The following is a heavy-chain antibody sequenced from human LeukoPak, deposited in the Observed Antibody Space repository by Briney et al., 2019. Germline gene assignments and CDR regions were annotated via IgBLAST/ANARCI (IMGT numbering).Heavy chain of an antibody. Sequence: SQTLSLTCTVSGGSISSGDYYWSWIRQPPGKGLEWIGEINHSGSTNYNPSLKSRVTISVDTSKNQFSLKLSSVTAADTAVYYCARGTVTARPQLLWYFDLWGRGTPVTVSS. V-gene: IGHV4-30-4*01. D-gene: IGHD2-21*02. CDR2: INHSGST. CDR1: GGSISSGDYY. CDR3: ARGTVTARPQLLWYFDL. J-gene: IGHJ2*01.